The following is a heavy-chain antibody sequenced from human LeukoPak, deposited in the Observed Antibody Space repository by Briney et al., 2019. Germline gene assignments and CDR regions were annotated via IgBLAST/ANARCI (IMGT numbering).Heavy chain of an antibody. CDR1: GYSFTSYW. Sequence: GESLKISCKGSGYSFTSYWIGWVRQMPGKGLEWMGIIYPGDSDTRYSPSFQGQVTIPADKSISTAYLQWSSLKASDTAMYYCARKSSGCQYYYYYYYMDVWGKGTTVTVSS. J-gene: IGHJ6*03. V-gene: IGHV5-51*01. D-gene: IGHD6-19*01. CDR3: ARKSSGCQYYYYYYYMDV. CDR2: IYPGDSDT.